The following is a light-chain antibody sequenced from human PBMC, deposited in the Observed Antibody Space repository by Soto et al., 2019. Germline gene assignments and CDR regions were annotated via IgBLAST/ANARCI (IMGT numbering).Light chain of an antibody. CDR2: DVS. V-gene: IGLV2-14*03. CDR3: SSYTSSTTDV. Sequence: QSALTQPASVSGSPGQSITISCTGTSSDVGAYNYVSWYQQHPGKPPKLMIYDVSNRPSGVSNRFSGSKSGNTASLTISGLQAEDEADYYCSSYTSSTTDVFGSGTKLTVL. J-gene: IGLJ1*01. CDR1: SSDVGAYNY.